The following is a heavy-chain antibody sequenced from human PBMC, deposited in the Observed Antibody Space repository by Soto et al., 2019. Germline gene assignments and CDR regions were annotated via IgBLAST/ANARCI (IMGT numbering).Heavy chain of an antibody. Sequence: QAQLKQSGAEVKEPGSSVKVSCKASGGTFSGYAISWVRQAPGQGLEWLGGIIPIFGITNYAQKFQNRLTIAADESSATVYMDLRSLTSEDSAIYYCARDPRSITGTTSSEDFQHWGQGTLVSVS. CDR1: GGTFSGYA. V-gene: IGHV1-69*01. D-gene: IGHD1-1*01. J-gene: IGHJ1*01. CDR2: IIPIFGIT. CDR3: ARDPRSITGTTSSEDFQH.